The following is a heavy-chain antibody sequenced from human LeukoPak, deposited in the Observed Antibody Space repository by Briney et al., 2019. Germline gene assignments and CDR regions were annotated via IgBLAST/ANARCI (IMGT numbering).Heavy chain of an antibody. CDR2: IYYSGST. V-gene: IGHV4-39*07. D-gene: IGHD3-3*01. J-gene: IGHJ3*02. Sequence: SETLSLTCTVSGGSISSSSYYWGWIRQLPGKGLEWIGSIYYSGSTYYNPSLKSRVTISVDTSKNQFSLKLSSVTAADTAVYYCARVGAEIFGDDDAFDIWGQGTMVTVSA. CDR1: GGSISSSSYY. CDR3: ARVGAEIFGDDDAFDI.